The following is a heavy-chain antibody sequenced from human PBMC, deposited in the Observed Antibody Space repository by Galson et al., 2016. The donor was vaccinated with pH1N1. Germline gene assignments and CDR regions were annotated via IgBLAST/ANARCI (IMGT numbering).Heavy chain of an antibody. CDR2: TNQDGSQK. D-gene: IGHD6-13*01. Sequence: SLRLSCAASGFTFSDHWMSWVRQAPDKGLEWVANTNQDGSQKYYVDSVRGRFTISRDNAKNSVSLQMNSLRPDDTGVYYCVRAIGAAASFWGQGTTVTVSS. CDR1: GFTFSDHW. V-gene: IGHV3-7*01. CDR3: VRAIGAAASF. J-gene: IGHJ6*02.